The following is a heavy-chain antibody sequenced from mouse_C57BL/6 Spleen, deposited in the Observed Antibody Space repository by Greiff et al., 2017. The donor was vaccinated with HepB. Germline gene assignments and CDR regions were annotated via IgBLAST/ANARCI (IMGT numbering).Heavy chain of an antibody. Sequence: QVQLKQPGAELVKPGASVKMSCKASGYTFTSYWITWVKQRPGQGLEWIGDIYPGSGSTNYNEKFKSKATLTVDTSSSTAYMQLSSLTSEDSAVYYCARSSGYSYYFDYWGQGTTLTVSS. CDR2: IYPGSGST. J-gene: IGHJ2*01. V-gene: IGHV1-55*01. CDR1: GYTFTSYW. CDR3: ARSSGYSYYFDY. D-gene: IGHD3-2*02.